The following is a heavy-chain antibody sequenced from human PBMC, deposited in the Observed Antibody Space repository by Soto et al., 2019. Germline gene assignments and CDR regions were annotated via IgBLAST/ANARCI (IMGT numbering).Heavy chain of an antibody. CDR1: GGTFSSYT. J-gene: IGHJ5*02. CDR2: IIPILGIA. Sequence: SVKVSCKASGGTFSSYTISWVRQAPGQGLEWMGRIIPILGIANYAQKFQGRVTITADKSTSTAYMELSSLRSEDTAVYYCARDPTITMARGIFDSSDNWFDPWGQGTLVTVSS. V-gene: IGHV1-69*04. D-gene: IGHD3-10*01. CDR3: ARDPTITMARGIFDSSDNWFDP.